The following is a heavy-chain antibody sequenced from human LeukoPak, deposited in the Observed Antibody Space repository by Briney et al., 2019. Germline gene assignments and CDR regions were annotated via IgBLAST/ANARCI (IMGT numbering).Heavy chain of an antibody. CDR1: GFTFSNSW. V-gene: IGHV3-74*01. Sequence: GGSLRLSCAASGFTFSNSWMHWVRQAPGKGLVWVARINFDASSTSYADSVKGPFTISRDNAKNTLYLQMNSLRAEDTAVYYCIRGFDIWGQGTMVTVSS. J-gene: IGHJ3*02. CDR2: INFDASST. CDR3: IRGFDI.